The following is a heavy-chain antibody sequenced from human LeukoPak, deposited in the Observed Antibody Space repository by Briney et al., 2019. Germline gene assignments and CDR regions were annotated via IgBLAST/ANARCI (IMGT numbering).Heavy chain of an antibody. V-gene: IGHV3-23*01. CDR1: GFTFTSYA. J-gene: IGHJ4*02. Sequence: GGSLRLSCAASGFTFTSYAMNWVRQAPGKGLEWVSGISGSGGSTYYADSVKGRFSISRDNSKNTLYLQLNSLRAEDTAVYYCAKDRGYSYGYFDYWGQGTLVTVSS. CDR2: ISGSGGST. D-gene: IGHD5-18*01. CDR3: AKDRGYSYGYFDY.